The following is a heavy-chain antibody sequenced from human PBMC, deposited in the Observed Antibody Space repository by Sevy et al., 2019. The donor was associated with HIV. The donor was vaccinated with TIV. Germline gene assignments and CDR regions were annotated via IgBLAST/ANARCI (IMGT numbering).Heavy chain of an antibody. CDR2: VRNDGSNK. J-gene: IGHJ6*02. V-gene: IGHV3-30*02. CDR3: ARGRKTTEEWLEELDYYYGLDV. D-gene: IGHD2-8*01. CDR1: GFSLTTSD. Sequence: GGSLRLSCAASGFSLTTSDMHWVRQAPGKGLEWVAYVRNDGSNKYYADSVRDRFTISRDRPKNTLYLQMNSLRDEDTAIYYCARGRKTTEEWLEELDYYYGLDVWGQGTTVTVSS.